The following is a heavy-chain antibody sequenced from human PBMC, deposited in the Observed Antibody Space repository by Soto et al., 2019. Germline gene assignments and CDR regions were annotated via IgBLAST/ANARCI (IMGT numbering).Heavy chain of an antibody. CDR3: ALSFMVPVDFFNY. CDR1: NGPLSSNY. J-gene: IGHJ4*02. D-gene: IGHD3-10*01. V-gene: IGHV4-59*01. Sequence: SETLSLTCTVSNGPLSSNYWSWIRQLPGKGLEWIGKIYYSGSTNYNPSLKSRVTMSVDTSKNQFTLKLSSVTAADTGVYFFALSFMVPVDFFNYWGQGTPVTVSS. CDR2: IYYSGST.